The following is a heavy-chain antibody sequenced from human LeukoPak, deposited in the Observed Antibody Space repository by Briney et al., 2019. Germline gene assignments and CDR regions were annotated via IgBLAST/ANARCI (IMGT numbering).Heavy chain of an antibody. CDR2: IYPGDSDT. CDR1: GYSFTSYW. Sequence: GESLKISCKGSGYSFTSYWIGWVRQMPGKGLEWMGIIYPGDSDTRYSPSFQGQVTISADKSISTAYLQWSSLKASDTAMYYCARLGRGVEMATSDAFDIWGQGTMVTVSS. CDR3: ARLGRGVEMATSDAFDI. J-gene: IGHJ3*02. D-gene: IGHD5-24*01. V-gene: IGHV5-51*01.